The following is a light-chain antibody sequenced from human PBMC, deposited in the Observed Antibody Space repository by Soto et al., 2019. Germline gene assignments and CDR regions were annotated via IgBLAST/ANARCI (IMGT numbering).Light chain of an antibody. V-gene: IGKV1-27*01. CDR1: QDISNY. Sequence: GDRVTITCRASQDISNYLAWYQQKPGKVPKLLIYAASTLQSGVPSRFSGRGSGTDFTLTISGLQPEDVATYYCQKYNSAPRTFGQGTKVEI. J-gene: IGKJ1*01. CDR2: AAS. CDR3: QKYNSAPRT.